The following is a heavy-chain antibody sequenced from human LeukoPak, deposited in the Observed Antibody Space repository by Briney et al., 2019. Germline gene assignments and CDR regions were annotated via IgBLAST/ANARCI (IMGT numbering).Heavy chain of an antibody. Sequence: SETLSLTCAVYGGSFSGYYWSWIRQPPGKGLEWIGEINHSGSTYYNPSLKSRVTISVDTSKNQFSLKLSSVTAADTAVYYCARTGYSSSWYDSGAFDIWGQGTMVTVSS. CDR3: ARTGYSSSWYDSGAFDI. V-gene: IGHV4-34*01. D-gene: IGHD6-13*01. CDR1: GGSFSGYY. J-gene: IGHJ3*02. CDR2: INHSGST.